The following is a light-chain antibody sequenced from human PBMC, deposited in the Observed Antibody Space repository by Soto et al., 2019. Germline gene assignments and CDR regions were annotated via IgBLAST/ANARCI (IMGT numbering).Light chain of an antibody. CDR3: SSYAGTNNLGV. J-gene: IGLJ1*01. CDR1: SSDVGGYNY. CDR2: EVS. V-gene: IGLV2-8*01. Sequence: QSALTQPPSASGSPGQSVTISCTGTSSDVGGYNYVSWYQQHPGKAPKLMIYEVSKRPSGVPDRLSGSKSGNTASLTVFGLQAEDEADYYCSSYAGTNNLGVFGTGTKVTVL.